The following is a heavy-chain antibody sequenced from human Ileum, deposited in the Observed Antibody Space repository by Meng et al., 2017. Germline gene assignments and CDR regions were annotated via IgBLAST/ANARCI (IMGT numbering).Heavy chain of an antibody. CDR2: MNTDKGNT. J-gene: IGHJ4*02. CDR1: GYTFTTYG. V-gene: IGHV1-18*01. Sequence: QVQLVQAGAEGKKPGASVKVSCKASGYTFTTYGISWVRQAPGQGLEWMGWMNTDKGNTNYAQKFQGRVTMTRDTSTSTAYMELRSLSSDDTAVYYCAREGAYNGGDYWGQGTLVTVSS. CDR3: AREGAYNGGDY. D-gene: IGHD1-1*01.